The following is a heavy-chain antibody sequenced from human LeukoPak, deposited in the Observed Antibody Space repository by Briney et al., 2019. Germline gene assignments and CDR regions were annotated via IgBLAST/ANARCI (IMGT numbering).Heavy chain of an antibody. D-gene: IGHD2-15*01. Sequence: ASVKVSCKASGYTLRDYYIYWVRQAPGQGLEWLGWLNPHSGGTNYAQKFQGRVTLTSDTSISTAYMELSPLTYDDTAIYYCARGLRIINGLDVWGQGTTVIVSS. CDR1: GYTLRDYY. CDR2: LNPHSGGT. J-gene: IGHJ6*02. CDR3: ARGLRIINGLDV. V-gene: IGHV1-2*02.